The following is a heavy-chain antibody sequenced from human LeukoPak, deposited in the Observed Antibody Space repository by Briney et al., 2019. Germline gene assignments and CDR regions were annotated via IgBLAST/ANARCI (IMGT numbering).Heavy chain of an antibody. Sequence: ASVKVSCKASGGTFSSYAISWVRQAPGQGLEWMGGIIPIFGTANYAQKFQGRVTITADESTSTAYMELSSLRSEDTAVYYCARGSFMVRGVITPPFDYWGQGTLVTVSS. D-gene: IGHD3-10*01. J-gene: IGHJ4*02. CDR2: IIPIFGTA. V-gene: IGHV1-69*13. CDR1: GGTFSSYA. CDR3: ARGSFMVRGVITPPFDY.